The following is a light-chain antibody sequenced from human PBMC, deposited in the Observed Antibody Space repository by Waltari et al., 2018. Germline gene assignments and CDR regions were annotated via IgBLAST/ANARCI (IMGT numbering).Light chain of an antibody. CDR3: QQRDSWPLT. CDR2: DVS. J-gene: IGKJ4*01. V-gene: IGKV3-11*01. CDR1: QNIGRH. Sequence: EMVLTQSPVILSLSPGERAALSCSASQNIGRHLAWYQQQPGQAPRLLIDDVSNRVTGIPARFSGSGSGTDFTLTISGLAPEDTAVYYCQQRDSWPLTFGGGTKVEI.